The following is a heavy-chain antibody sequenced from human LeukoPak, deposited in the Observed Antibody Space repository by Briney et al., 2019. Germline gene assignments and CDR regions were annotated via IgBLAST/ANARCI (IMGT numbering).Heavy chain of an antibody. Sequence: ASVKVSCKASGYTFTSYYMHWVRQAPGQGLEWMGIINPSGGSTSYAQKFQGRVTMTRDTSTSTVYMELSSLRSEDTAAYYCARGGFVTMVRGVQSTGYFDYWGQGTLVTVSS. J-gene: IGHJ4*02. CDR2: INPSGGST. CDR1: GYTFTSYY. CDR3: ARGGFVTMVRGVQSTGYFDY. V-gene: IGHV1-46*01. D-gene: IGHD3-10*01.